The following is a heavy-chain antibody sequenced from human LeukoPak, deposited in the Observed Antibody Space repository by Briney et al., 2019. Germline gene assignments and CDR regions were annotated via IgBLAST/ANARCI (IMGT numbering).Heavy chain of an antibody. CDR2: MNPNSGNT. CDR3: ARDRHYYDILTGYYNRDAFDI. D-gene: IGHD3-9*01. Sequence: ASVKVSCKASGYTFTSYDINWVRQATGQGLEWMGWMNPNSGNTGYAQKFQGRVTITRNTSISTAYMELRSLRSDDPAVYYCARDRHYYDILTGYYNRDAFDIWGQGTMVTVSS. CDR1: GYTFTSYD. V-gene: IGHV1-8*03. J-gene: IGHJ3*02.